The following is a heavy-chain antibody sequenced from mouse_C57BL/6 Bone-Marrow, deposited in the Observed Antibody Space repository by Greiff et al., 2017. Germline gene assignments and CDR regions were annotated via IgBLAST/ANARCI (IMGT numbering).Heavy chain of an antibody. CDR2: IDPSDSYT. V-gene: IGHV1-50*01. D-gene: IGHD1-1*01. CDR1: GYTFTSYW. Sequence: QVQLQQPGAELVKPGASVKLSCKASGYTFTSYWMQWVKQRPGQGLEWIGEIDPSDSYTNYNQKFKGKATLTVDTSSSTAYMQLSIQTSEDSAVYYCAREDTTVVEVWGQGTTLTVSS. CDR3: AREDTTVVEV. J-gene: IGHJ2*01.